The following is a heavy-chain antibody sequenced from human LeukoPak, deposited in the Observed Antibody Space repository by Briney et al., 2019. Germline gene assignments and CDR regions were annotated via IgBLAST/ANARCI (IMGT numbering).Heavy chain of an antibody. Sequence: GGSLRLSCAASGFTFSSYGMNWVRQAPGKGLEWVSNIKQDGSEKYYVDSVKGRFIISRDNAKNSLYLQMNSLRAEDTAVYYCAKGAFRDQVQGYYYMDVWGKGTTVTVSS. D-gene: IGHD3-10*01. V-gene: IGHV3-7*01. CDR2: IKQDGSEK. J-gene: IGHJ6*03. CDR3: AKGAFRDQVQGYYYMDV. CDR1: GFTFSSYG.